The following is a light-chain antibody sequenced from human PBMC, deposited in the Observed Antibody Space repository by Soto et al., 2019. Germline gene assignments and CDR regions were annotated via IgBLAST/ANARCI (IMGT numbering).Light chain of an antibody. CDR3: QQRSNWLTT. CDR2: DAS. CDR1: QSVSSY. V-gene: IGKV3-11*01. Sequence: EIVLTQSPATLSLSPGERATLSCRASQSVSSYLAWYQQKPGQAPRLLIYDASNRATGIPARFSGSGSGTDFTLTISSLEPEDFAVYYCQQRSNWLTTFGQGTRLENK. J-gene: IGKJ5*01.